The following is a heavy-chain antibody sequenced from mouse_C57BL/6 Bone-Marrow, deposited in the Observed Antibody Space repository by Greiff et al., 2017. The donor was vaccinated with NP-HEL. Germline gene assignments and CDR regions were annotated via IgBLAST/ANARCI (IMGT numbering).Heavy chain of an antibody. V-gene: IGHV2-6*01. CDR2: IWGVGST. D-gene: IGHD2-3*01. CDR3: ATFYDGYPHYYAMDY. CDR1: GFSLTSYG. J-gene: IGHJ4*01. Sequence: QVHVKQSGPGLVAPSQSLSITCTVSGFSLTSYGVDWVRQSPGKGLEWLGVIWGVGSTNYNSALKSRLSISKDNSKSQVFLKMNSLQTDDTAMYYCATFYDGYPHYYAMDYWGQGTSVTVSS.